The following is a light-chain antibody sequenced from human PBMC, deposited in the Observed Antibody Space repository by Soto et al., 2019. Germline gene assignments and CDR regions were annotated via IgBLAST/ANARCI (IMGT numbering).Light chain of an antibody. Sequence: DIQMTQSPSSLSASVGDRVTITCRASQSISSYLNWYQQKPGKAPKRLIYAASSLQSGVPSRFSGSGSGTDFTLTISSLQPEDFATYYCQQSFSKFLYTFGQGTKLEIK. J-gene: IGKJ2*01. CDR3: QQSFSKFLYT. CDR2: AAS. V-gene: IGKV1-39*01. CDR1: QSISSY.